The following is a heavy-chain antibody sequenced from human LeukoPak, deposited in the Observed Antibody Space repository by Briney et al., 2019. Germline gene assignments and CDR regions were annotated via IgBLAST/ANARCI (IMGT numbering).Heavy chain of an antibody. V-gene: IGHV3-13*04. CDR2: IGRAGDT. D-gene: IGHD3-10*01. CDR1: GFTFSNYD. CDR3: ARGVPGGLDY. Sequence: GGSLRLSCAASGFTFSNYDMHWVRQVTGKGLEWVSGIGRAGDTNYPGSVKGQFTISRENAKNSLYLQMNSLRAGDTAVYYCARGVPGGLDYWGQGTLVTVSS. J-gene: IGHJ4*02.